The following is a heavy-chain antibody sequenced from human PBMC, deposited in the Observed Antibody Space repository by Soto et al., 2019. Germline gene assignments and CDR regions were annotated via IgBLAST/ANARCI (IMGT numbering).Heavy chain of an antibody. D-gene: IGHD5-12*01. CDR1: GGSIPPYQ. CDR2: YSGFT. V-gene: IGHV4-59*01. J-gene: IGHJ4*02. CDR3: ARDYGGYSFFFDY. Sequence: SETLSLTCTVSGGSIPPYQWSWIRQPPGKGLEWIGGYSGFTDYNPSLESRATISVDHSKNQFSLTLRSVTAADTAVYYCARDYGGYSFFFDYWGQGALVTVSS.